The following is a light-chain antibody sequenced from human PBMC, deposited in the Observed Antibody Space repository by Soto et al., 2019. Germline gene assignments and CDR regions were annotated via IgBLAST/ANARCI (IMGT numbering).Light chain of an antibody. CDR3: SSYSTSSALV. CDR2: DVS. V-gene: IGLV2-14*03. J-gene: IGLJ2*01. Sequence: QSALTQPASVSGSPGQSITISCAGTSADIGAFNYVSWYQHHPGKAPKLLIYDVSDRPSGVSTRFSASKSANTASLTISGLQADDEAYYYCSSYSTSSALVFGGGTKLTVL. CDR1: SADIGAFNY.